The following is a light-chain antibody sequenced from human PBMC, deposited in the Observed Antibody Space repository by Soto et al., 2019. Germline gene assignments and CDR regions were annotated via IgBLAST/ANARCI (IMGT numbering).Light chain of an antibody. J-gene: IGKJ1*01. CDR3: QHYGGSLWT. CDR1: QSVSAN. CDR2: GAS. V-gene: IGKV3-15*01. Sequence: EIVLTQSPGTLSLSPWERAIFSCRASQSVSANLAWYQQKPGQAPRLLIYGASTRATGIPARFSGSGSGTEFTLTISSLQSEDFAVYFCQHYGGSLWTFGQGTKVDIK.